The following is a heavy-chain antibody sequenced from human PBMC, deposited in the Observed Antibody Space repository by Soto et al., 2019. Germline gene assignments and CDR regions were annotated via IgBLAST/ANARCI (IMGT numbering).Heavy chain of an antibody. Sequence: EVQLVESGGGWVQPGGSLRLSCAASGFTFSSYPMYWVRQAPGKGLEYVSAIGGNGGSTYYANSVKGRFTISRDNSKNTLYLQMGSVRAEVRAVYYCARDHYYGSGTYHTSLDYWGQGTLVPVSS. CDR1: GFTFSSYP. J-gene: IGHJ4*02. CDR2: IGGNGGST. V-gene: IGHV3-64*01. CDR3: ARDHYYGSGTYHTSLDY. D-gene: IGHD3-10*01.